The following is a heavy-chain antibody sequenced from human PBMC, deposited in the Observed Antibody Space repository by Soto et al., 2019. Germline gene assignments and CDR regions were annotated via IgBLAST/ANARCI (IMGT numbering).Heavy chain of an antibody. CDR3: ASRDPGTSVDY. Sequence: ETLSLTCAVSGGSFTSNNWWTWLRQPPGQGLEWIGEIYRTGSTNYNPSLKSRVTISLDKSENQFSLKVTSLTAADTAVYYCASRDPGTSVDYWGQGTLVTASS. J-gene: IGHJ4*02. CDR2: IYRTGST. D-gene: IGHD1-7*01. V-gene: IGHV4-4*02. CDR1: GGSFTSNNW.